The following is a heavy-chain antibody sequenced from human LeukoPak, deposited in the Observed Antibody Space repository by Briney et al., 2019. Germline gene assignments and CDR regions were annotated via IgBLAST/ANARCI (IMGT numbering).Heavy chain of an antibody. V-gene: IGHV3-23*01. CDR3: AKDRLSFGYYGEFDY. CDR1: GFTFSSYG. J-gene: IGHJ4*02. D-gene: IGHD4-17*01. Sequence: GGTLRLSCAASGFTFSSYGMSWVRQAPGKGLEWVSAISGSGGSTYYADSVKGRFTISRDNSKNTLYLQMNSLRAEDTAVYYCAKDRLSFGYYGEFDYWGQGTLVNVSS. CDR2: ISGSGGST.